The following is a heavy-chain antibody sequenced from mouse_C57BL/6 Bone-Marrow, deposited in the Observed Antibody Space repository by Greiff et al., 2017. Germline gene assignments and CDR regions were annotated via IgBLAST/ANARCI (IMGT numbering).Heavy chain of an antibody. J-gene: IGHJ4*01. CDR3: AREEDGDDPMDD. D-gene: IGHD2-2*01. V-gene: IGHV1-55*01. CDR1: GYTFTRSW. CDR2: IYPGSGRT. Sequence: QVQLQQPGAELVKPGASVKMSCKASGYTFTRSWLTWVKQRPGHGLEWIGDIYPGSGRTNYNETFKSKATLTVDTSSSTAYMQLRSLTSEDSAVYYCAREEDGDDPMDDWGQGTSVTVAS.